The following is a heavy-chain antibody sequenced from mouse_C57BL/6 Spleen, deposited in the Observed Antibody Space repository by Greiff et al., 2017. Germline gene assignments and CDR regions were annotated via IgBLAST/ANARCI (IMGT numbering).Heavy chain of an antibody. V-gene: IGHV2-2*01. CDR1: GFSLTSYG. CDR3: ARRGTPDYFDY. J-gene: IGHJ2*01. Sequence: QVQLKQSGPGLVQPSQSLSITCTVSGFSLTSYGVHWVRQSPGKGLEWLGVIWSGGSTDYNAAFISRRSISKDNSKSQVFYKMNSLQADDTAIYYCARRGTPDYFDYWGQGTTLTVSS. D-gene: IGHD3-3*01. CDR2: IWSGGST.